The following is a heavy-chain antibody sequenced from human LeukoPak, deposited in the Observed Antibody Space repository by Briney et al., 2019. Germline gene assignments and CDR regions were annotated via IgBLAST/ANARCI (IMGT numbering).Heavy chain of an antibody. Sequence: SETLSLTCTVSGGSISSYYWSWLRQPPGKGLEWIGYIYYSGSTNYNPSLKSRVTISVDTSKNQFSLKLSSVTAADTAVYYCARDLGVIPAAIYAFDIWGQGTMVTVSS. CDR3: ARDLGVIPAAIYAFDI. D-gene: IGHD2-2*01. CDR2: IYYSGST. V-gene: IGHV4-59*01. J-gene: IGHJ3*02. CDR1: GGSISSYY.